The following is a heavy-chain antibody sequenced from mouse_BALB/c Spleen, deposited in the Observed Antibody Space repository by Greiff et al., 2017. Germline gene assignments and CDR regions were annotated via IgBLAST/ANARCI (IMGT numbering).Heavy chain of an antibody. CDR3: ARRGTGKLSWFAY. V-gene: IGHV1-77*01. J-gene: IGHJ3*01. Sequence: QVQLKQSGAELARPGASVKLSCKASGYTFTDYYINWVKQRTGQGLEWIGEIYPGSGNTYYNEKFKGKATLTADKSSSTAYMQLSSLTSEDSAVYFCARRGTGKLSWFAYWGQGTLVTVSA. CDR2: IYPGSGNT. CDR1: GYTFTDYY. D-gene: IGHD4-1*01.